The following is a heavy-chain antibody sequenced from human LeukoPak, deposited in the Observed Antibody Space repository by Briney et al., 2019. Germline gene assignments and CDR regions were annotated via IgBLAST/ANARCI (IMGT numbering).Heavy chain of an antibody. D-gene: IGHD3-22*01. CDR3: AKDPMANYYDSSGYYYV. J-gene: IGHJ4*02. CDR2: ISGSGGST. V-gene: IGHV3-23*01. Sequence: GESLRLSCAASGFTFSSYAMSWVRQAPGKGLEWVSAISGSGGSTYYADSVKGRFTISRDNSKNTLYLQMNSLRAEDTAVYYCAKDPMANYYDSSGYYYVWGQGTLVTVSS. CDR1: GFTFSSYA.